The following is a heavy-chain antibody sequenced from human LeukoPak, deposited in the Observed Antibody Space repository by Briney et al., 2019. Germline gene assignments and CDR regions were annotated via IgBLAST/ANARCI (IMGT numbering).Heavy chain of an antibody. V-gene: IGHV4-30-2*01. CDR1: GGSISSGGYS. D-gene: IGHD3-9*01. Sequence: PSQTLSLTCAVSGGSISSGGYSWSWIRQPPGKGLEWIGYIYHSGSTYYNPSLKSRVTISVDRSKNQFSQKLSSVTAADTAVYYCARTYYDILTGYPLNWFDPWGQGTLVTVSS. CDR2: IYHSGST. J-gene: IGHJ5*02. CDR3: ARTYYDILTGYPLNWFDP.